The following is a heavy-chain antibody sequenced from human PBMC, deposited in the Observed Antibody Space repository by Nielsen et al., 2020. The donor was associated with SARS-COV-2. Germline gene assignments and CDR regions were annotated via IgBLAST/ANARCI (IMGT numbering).Heavy chain of an antibody. CDR2: IWSDGSNK. CDR1: GFTSSSYG. J-gene: IGHJ4*02. V-gene: IGHV3-33*01. D-gene: IGHD3-22*01. Sequence: GGSLRLSCAASGFTSSSYGMHWVRQAPGKGLEWVAVIWSDGSNKYYADSVKGRFTISRDSSKNTVSLQMNSLRVEDTGVYFCARGTAKYYHDSTGYSDYWGQGTLVTVSS. CDR3: ARGTAKYYHDSTGYSDY.